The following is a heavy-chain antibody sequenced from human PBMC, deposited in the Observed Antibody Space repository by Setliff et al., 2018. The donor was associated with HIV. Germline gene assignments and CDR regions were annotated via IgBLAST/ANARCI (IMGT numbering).Heavy chain of an antibody. CDR3: ARETNASGSLTAYWYFDL. Sequence: NPSETLSLTCTVSGGSISSGDYYWTWIRQPPGKGLEWIGYIYNSGSTYYEPSLRGRVTISIDRSKNQLSLKLNSVTAADTAVYYCARETNASGSLTAYWYFDLWGRGTLVTVSS. J-gene: IGHJ2*01. V-gene: IGHV4-30-4*08. D-gene: IGHD3-10*01. CDR2: IYNSGST. CDR1: GGSISSGDYY.